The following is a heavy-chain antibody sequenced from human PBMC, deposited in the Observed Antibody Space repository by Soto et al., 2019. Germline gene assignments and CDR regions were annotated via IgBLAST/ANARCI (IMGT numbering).Heavy chain of an antibody. J-gene: IGHJ1*01. V-gene: IGHV1-18*01. D-gene: IGHD1-1*01. CDR2: VSPKGGNT. CDR3: ASGRTVSSIGPLLV. CDR1: GYNFFDYG. Sequence: QIQLVQSGAEVKKPGSSVKVSCKASGYNFFDYGVSWVRQAPGQGLEWMGWVSPKGGNTDYARKVQGTVTMTTDISTSTAYMELRCLISDDTGVYYCASGRTVSSIGPLLVWAQGTLVSVSS.